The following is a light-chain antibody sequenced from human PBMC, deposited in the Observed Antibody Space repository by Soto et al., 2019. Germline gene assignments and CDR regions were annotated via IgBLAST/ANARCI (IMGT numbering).Light chain of an antibody. CDR2: DTS. V-gene: IGKV3-15*01. J-gene: IGKJ5*01. CDR1: QSVSIK. CDR3: QQYNNWPPIT. Sequence: EVVLKQSPGTLSLSPGERATLSCRASQSVSIKLAWYQQKPGQAPRLLIYDTSTRATGIPARFSGSGSGTEFTLTISSLQSEDFAVYYCQQYNNWPPITFGQGARLEIK.